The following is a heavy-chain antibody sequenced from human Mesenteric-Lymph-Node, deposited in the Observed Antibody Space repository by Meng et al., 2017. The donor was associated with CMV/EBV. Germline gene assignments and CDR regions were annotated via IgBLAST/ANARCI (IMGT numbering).Heavy chain of an antibody. CDR3: ARVCSGWYNDY. CDR2: IYYSGST. J-gene: IGHJ4*02. Sequence: SETLSLTCTVAGGSISSSSYYWGWIRQPPGKGLDWIGSIYYSGSTNYNPSLKSRVTISVDTSKNRFSLKLTSVTAADTATYYCARVCSGWYNDYWGQGTLVTVSS. D-gene: IGHD6-19*01. V-gene: IGHV4-39*02. CDR1: GGSISSSSYY.